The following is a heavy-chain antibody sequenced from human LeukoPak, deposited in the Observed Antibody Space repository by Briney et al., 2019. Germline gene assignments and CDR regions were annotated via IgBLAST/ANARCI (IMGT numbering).Heavy chain of an antibody. J-gene: IGHJ4*02. Sequence: SETLSLTCTVSGGSISGYSWSWIRQPPGKGLEWLGYIYYSGSTNYNPSLKSRVTISVDTSKNHFSLKLTSLTAADTAVYYCARGLKPFDSWGQGTLVTVSS. CDR2: IYYSGST. CDR3: ARGLKPFDS. V-gene: IGHV4-59*01. CDR1: GGSISGYS.